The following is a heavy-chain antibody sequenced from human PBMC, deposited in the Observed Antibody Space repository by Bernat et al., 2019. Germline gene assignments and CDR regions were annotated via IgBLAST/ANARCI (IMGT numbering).Heavy chain of an antibody. CDR1: GFTFSSYT. CDR3: AGRSGSSGY. D-gene: IGHD3-10*01. J-gene: IGHJ4*02. V-gene: IGHV3-21*02. CDR2: ISSGSGYI. Sequence: EVQLVESGGGLVKPGGSLRLSCAASGFTFSSYTMNWVRQAPGNGLEWVSSISSGSGYIYYADWVRSRFTISSDNAKNLLFLQMNSLRAEDTAVYYSAGRSGSSGYWGQGTLVTVSS.